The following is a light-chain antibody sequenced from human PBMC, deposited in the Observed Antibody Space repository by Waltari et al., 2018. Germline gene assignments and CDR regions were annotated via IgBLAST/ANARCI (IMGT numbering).Light chain of an antibody. CDR3: QSFDNSLSGVV. CDR2: DNR. Sequence: QSVLTQPPSVSGAPGQRVTIPCTGSSSNTGAGYDLHWYQQLPGTAPKLLIYDNRSRPSGVPDRFSGSKSGTSASLAITGLQAEDEAAYYCQSFDNSLSGVVFGGGTKLTVL. V-gene: IGLV1-40*01. J-gene: IGLJ2*01. CDR1: SSNTGAGYD.